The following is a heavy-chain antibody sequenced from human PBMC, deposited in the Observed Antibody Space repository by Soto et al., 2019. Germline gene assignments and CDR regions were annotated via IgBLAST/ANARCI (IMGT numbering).Heavy chain of an antibody. CDR3: ARLLYGSGSWFDP. J-gene: IGHJ5*02. CDR2: IYYSGFT. D-gene: IGHD3-10*01. V-gene: IGHV4-31*03. Sequence: SETLSLTCTVSGGSITSGVYYWSWIRQHPGKGLEWIGYIYYSGFTYYNPSLKSRVTISVDTSKNQFSLKLSSVTAADTAVYYCARLLYGSGSWFDPWGQGTLVTVSS. CDR1: GGSITSGVYY.